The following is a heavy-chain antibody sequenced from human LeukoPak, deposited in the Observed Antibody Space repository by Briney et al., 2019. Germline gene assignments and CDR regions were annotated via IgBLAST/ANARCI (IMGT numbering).Heavy chain of an antibody. CDR3: AKDRNYDILTGYYAADY. CDR1: GFTFDDYA. D-gene: IGHD3-9*01. V-gene: IGHV3-9*01. CDR2: ISWNSGSI. J-gene: IGHJ4*02. Sequence: GGSLSLSCAASGFTFDDYAMHWVRQAPGKGLEWVSGISWNSGSIGYADSVKGRFTISRDNAKNSLYLQMNSLRAEDTALYYCAKDRNYDILTGYYAADYWGQGTLVTVSS.